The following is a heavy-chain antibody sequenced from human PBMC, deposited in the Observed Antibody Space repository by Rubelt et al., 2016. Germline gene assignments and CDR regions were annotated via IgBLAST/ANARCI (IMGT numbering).Heavy chain of an antibody. CDR1: YTFTSYA. Sequence: YTFTSYAMHRVRQAPGQRLEWMGWINAGNGNTKYSQKFQGRVTITRDTSASTAYMELSSLRSEDTAVYYCARGLGLGYSSSWFNWFDPWGQEPWSPSPQ. V-gene: IGHV1-3*01. CDR2: INAGNGNT. CDR3: ARGLGLGYSSSWFNWFDP. J-gene: IGHJ5*02. D-gene: IGHD6-13*01.